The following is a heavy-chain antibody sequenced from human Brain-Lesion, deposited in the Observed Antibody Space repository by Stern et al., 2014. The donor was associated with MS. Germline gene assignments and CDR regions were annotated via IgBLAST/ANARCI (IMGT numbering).Heavy chain of an antibody. V-gene: IGHV1-2*02. CDR1: GYIFTGYY. CDR2: INPNTGGT. CDR3: ARDQRGITIFGVVTDYYYLGMDV. Sequence: VQLVESGAEVKKPGDSVKVSCKTSGYIFTGYYIHWVRQAPGKGLEWMAWINPNTGGTKYEHKFQGRGAMSRDTSISTAYVELSSLTSDDTAVYYCARDQRGITIFGVVTDYYYLGMDVWGQGTTVTVSS. D-gene: IGHD3-3*01. J-gene: IGHJ6*02.